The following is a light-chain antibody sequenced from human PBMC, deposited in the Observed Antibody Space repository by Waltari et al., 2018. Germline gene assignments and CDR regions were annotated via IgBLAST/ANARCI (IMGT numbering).Light chain of an antibody. CDR3: QQYYSSRTLT. J-gene: IGKJ1*01. CDR1: LSVLSSTNYKNY. CDR2: WAS. V-gene: IGKV4-1*01. Sequence: DIVLTQSPDSLALSLGERATLNCTSSLSVLSSTNYKNYLAWYQQKAGQPPLLISSWASTRQSGGPDRFSGSGSETDFRLTISSLQPEDVAVYDCQQYYSSRTLTFGQGTKVEVK.